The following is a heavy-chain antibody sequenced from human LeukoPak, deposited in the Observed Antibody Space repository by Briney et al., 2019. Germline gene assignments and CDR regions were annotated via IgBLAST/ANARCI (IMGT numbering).Heavy chain of an antibody. D-gene: IGHD6-13*01. J-gene: IGHJ5*02. V-gene: IGHV1-69*04. CDR1: GGTFSSYA. Sequence: GASVKVSCKASGGTFSSYAISWVRQAPGQGLEWMGRIIPILGIANYAQKFQGRVTITADKSTSTAYMELSSLRAEDTAVYYCAPYSSSSGNWFDPWGQGTLVTVSS. CDR3: APYSSSSGNWFDP. CDR2: IIPILGIA.